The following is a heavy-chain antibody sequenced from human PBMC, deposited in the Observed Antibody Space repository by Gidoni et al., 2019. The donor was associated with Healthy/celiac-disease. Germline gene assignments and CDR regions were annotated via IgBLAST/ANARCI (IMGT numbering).Heavy chain of an antibody. CDR1: GGSIRSSSYY. CDR2: IYYSGST. V-gene: IGHV4-39*01. CDR3: ARHRPRYYYDSSGEGYFDY. D-gene: IGHD3-22*01. J-gene: IGHJ4*02. Sequence: QLQLQESGPGLVKPSATLSLTCTVSGGSIRSSSYYWGWIRQPPGKGLEWIGSIYYSGSTYYNPSLKSRVTISVDTSKNQFSLKLSSVTAADTAVYYCARHRPRYYYDSSGEGYFDYWGQGTLVTVSS.